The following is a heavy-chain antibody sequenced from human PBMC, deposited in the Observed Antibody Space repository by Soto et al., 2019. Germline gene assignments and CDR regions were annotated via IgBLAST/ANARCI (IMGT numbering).Heavy chain of an antibody. CDR1: GFNFSSYS. Sequence: GGSLRLSCAASGFNFSSYSMNWVRQAPGKGLEWVSSISRSSSYIYYADSVKGRFTISRDNAKNSLYLQMNSLRAEDTAVYYCARDPIIAMVRGVINWFDPWGQGTLVTVSS. J-gene: IGHJ5*02. V-gene: IGHV3-21*01. CDR3: ARDPIIAMVRGVINWFDP. CDR2: ISRSSSYI. D-gene: IGHD3-10*01.